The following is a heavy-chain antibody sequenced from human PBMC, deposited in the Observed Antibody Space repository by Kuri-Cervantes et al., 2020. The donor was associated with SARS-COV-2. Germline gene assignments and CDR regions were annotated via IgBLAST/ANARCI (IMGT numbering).Heavy chain of an antibody. Sequence: GGSLRLSCAASGFTVSSNYMSWVRQAPGKGLEWLAYISPTASTIYYADSVTGRFTISRDNAQNAVYLHMKSLRADDTAVYYCARVRAMDMWGQGTMVTVSS. CDR2: ISPTASTI. D-gene: IGHD2-2*01. CDR3: ARVRAMDM. V-gene: IGHV3-11*04. J-gene: IGHJ3*02. CDR1: GFTVSSNY.